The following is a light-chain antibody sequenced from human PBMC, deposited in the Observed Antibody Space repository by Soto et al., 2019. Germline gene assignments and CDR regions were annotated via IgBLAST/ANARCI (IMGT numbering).Light chain of an antibody. CDR3: QQYNNWPYT. CDR1: QSVSTN. J-gene: IGKJ2*01. CDR2: GAS. Sequence: EIVMMQSPATLSVSPGDGATLSCRASQSVSTNLAWYQQKPGQAPSLLIYGASTRATGFPARFSGSGSGTEFTLTISSLQSEDFAVYYCQQYNNWPYTFGQGTKLEIK. V-gene: IGKV3-15*01.